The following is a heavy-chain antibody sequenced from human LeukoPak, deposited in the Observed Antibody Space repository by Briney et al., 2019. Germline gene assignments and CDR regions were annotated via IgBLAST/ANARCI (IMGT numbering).Heavy chain of an antibody. Sequence: GGSLRLSCAASGFTFSSYGMHWVRQAPGKGLEWVAVIWYDGSNKYYADSVKGRFTISRDNSKNTLYLQMNSLRAEDTAVYYCAKALRAGTSSIYYYYYMDVWGKGTTVTVSS. D-gene: IGHD1-14*01. CDR1: GFTFSSYG. J-gene: IGHJ6*03. V-gene: IGHV3-33*06. CDR3: AKALRAGTSSIYYYYYMDV. CDR2: IWYDGSNK.